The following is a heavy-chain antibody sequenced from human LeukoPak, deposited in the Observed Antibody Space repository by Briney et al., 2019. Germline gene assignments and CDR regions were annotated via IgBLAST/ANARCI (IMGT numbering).Heavy chain of an antibody. CDR2: MCFSGST. CDR3: ARRIVERHTIEEDSWFDP. D-gene: IGHD2-15*01. CDR1: GGSISSYY. J-gene: IGHJ5*02. V-gene: IGHV4-59*08. Sequence: SETLSLTCTVSGGSISSYYWSWIRQPPGKGLEWIGSMCFSGSTNYNPSLKSRVTISIDTSKNQFPLKLTSVTAADTAVYYCARRIVERHTIEEDSWFDPWGQGILVTVSS.